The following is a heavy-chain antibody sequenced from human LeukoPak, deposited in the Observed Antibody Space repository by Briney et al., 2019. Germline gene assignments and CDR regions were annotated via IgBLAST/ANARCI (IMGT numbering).Heavy chain of an antibody. CDR2: ISSSSLYI. CDR1: GFTFSSYG. Sequence: GESLRLSCAASGFTFSSYGMNWVRQAPGKGLEWVSSISSSSLYIYYTDSVKGRFTISRDNAKNSLYLQMNSLRAEDTAVYYCARGEFLGYCSGGSCQRSFDYWGQGTLVTVSS. D-gene: IGHD2-15*01. J-gene: IGHJ4*02. CDR3: ARGEFLGYCSGGSCQRSFDY. V-gene: IGHV3-21*01.